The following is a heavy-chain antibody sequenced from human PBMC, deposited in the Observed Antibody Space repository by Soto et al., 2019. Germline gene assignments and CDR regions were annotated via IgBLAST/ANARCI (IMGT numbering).Heavy chain of an antibody. CDR1: GGSISSSSYY. D-gene: IGHD3-10*01. J-gene: IGHJ6*02. CDR3: ARQNGGWYYYGSGSYYNGDYYYGMDV. V-gene: IGHV4-39*01. CDR2: IYYSGST. Sequence: QLQLQESGPGLVKPSETLSLTCTVSGGSISSSSYYWGWIRQPPGKGLEWIGSIYYSGSTYYNPSLKSRVTIPVDTSKNQFSLKLSSVTAADTAVYYCARQNGGWYYYGSGSYYNGDYYYGMDVWGQGTTVTVSS.